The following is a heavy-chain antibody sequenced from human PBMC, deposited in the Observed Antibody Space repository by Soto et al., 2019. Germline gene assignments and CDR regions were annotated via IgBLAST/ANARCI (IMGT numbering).Heavy chain of an antibody. D-gene: IGHD5-18*01. Sequence: EVQLVPSGAEVKKPGESLRISCKGSGYSFTSYWISWGRQMPGKGLEWMGRIDPSDSYTNYSPSFQGHVTISADKSISTAYLQWSSLKASDTAMYYCARTLSGRPVDTDMVHKWFDPWGQGTLVTVS. V-gene: IGHV5-10-1*03. J-gene: IGHJ5*02. CDR2: IDPSDSYT. CDR3: ARTLSGRPVDTDMVHKWFDP. CDR1: GYSFTSYW.